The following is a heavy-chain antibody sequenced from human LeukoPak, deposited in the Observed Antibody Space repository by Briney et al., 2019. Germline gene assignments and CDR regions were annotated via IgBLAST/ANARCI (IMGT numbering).Heavy chain of an antibody. D-gene: IGHD3-10*01. CDR3: ASELLWFGELFY. J-gene: IGHJ4*02. CDR1: GFTFSSYG. Sequence: PGGSLRLSCAASGFTFSSYGMHWVRQAPGKGLEWVAFIRYDGSNKYYADSVKGRFTISRDNSKNTLYLQINSLRAEDTAVYYCASELLWFGELFYWGQGTLVTVSS. CDR2: IRYDGSNK. V-gene: IGHV3-30*02.